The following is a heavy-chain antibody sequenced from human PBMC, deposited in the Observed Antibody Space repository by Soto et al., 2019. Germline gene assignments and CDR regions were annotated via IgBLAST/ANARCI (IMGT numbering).Heavy chain of an antibody. D-gene: IGHD3-22*01. CDR2: IYTSGST. J-gene: IGHJ4*02. Sequence: LSLTCTVSGGSISSYYWSWIRQPAGKGLEWIGRIYTSGSTNYNPSLKSRVTMSVDTSKNQFSLKLSSVTAADTAVYYCARDSTYYYDSSGYYRFDYWGQGTLVTVSS. CDR3: ARDSTYYYDSSGYYRFDY. V-gene: IGHV4-4*07. CDR1: GGSISSYY.